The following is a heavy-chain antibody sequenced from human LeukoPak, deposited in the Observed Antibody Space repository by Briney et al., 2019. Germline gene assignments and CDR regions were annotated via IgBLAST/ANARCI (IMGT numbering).Heavy chain of an antibody. CDR2: INPNSGGT. D-gene: IGHD6-13*01. CDR3: ARGEASAGTLEIDY. V-gene: IGHV1-2*02. CDR1: GYTFTGYY. J-gene: IGHJ4*02. Sequence: ASVKVSCKASGYTFTGYYMHWVRQAPGQGLEWMGWINPNSGGTNYAQKFQGRVTMTRDTSISTAYMELSRLRSDDTAVYYCARGEASAGTLEIDYWGQGTLVTVSS.